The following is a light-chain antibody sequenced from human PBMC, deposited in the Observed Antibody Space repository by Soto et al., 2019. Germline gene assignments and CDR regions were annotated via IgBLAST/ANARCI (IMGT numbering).Light chain of an antibody. CDR3: CSYAGSSTFV. CDR2: EVS. CDR1: SSDVGSHNL. Sequence: QSAPTQPASVSGSPGQSITISCTGTSSDVGSHNLVSWYQQHPGKAPKLMIYEVSKRPSGVSNRFSGSKSGNTASLTISGLQAEDEADYYCCSYAGSSTFVFGGGTKLTVL. V-gene: IGLV2-23*02. J-gene: IGLJ3*02.